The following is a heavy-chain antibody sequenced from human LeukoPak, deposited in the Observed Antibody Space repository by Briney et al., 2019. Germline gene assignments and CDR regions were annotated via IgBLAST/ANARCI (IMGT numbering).Heavy chain of an antibody. CDR2: IYYSGST. J-gene: IGHJ2*01. CDR1: GGSMSRYY. D-gene: IGHD2-21*02. Sequence: SETLSLTCTVSGGSMSRYYWSWIRQPPGKGLEWIGYIYYSGSTNYNPSLKSRVTISVDASENQFSLKLSSVTAADTAVYYCARAVTAYWYFDLWGRCALVTVSS. V-gene: IGHV4-59*01. CDR3: ARAVTAYWYFDL.